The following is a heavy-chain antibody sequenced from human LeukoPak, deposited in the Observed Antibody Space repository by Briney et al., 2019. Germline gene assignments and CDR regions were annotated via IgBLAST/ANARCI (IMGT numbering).Heavy chain of an antibody. CDR2: INPNSGGT. CDR3: ARDLGRSGSYENFDY. Sequence: ASVKVSCKASGYTFTGYYMHWVRQAPGQGLEWMGRINPNSGGTNYAQKLQGRVTMTTDTSTSTAYMELRSLRSDDTAVYYCARDLGRSGSYENFDYWGQGTLVTVSS. D-gene: IGHD1-26*01. J-gene: IGHJ4*02. CDR1: GYTFTGYY. V-gene: IGHV1-2*06.